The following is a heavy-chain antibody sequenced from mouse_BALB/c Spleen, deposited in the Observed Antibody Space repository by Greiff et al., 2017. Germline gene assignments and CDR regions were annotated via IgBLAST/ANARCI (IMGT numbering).Heavy chain of an antibody. CDR1: GYTFTDYN. CDR3: ARSQDSSGEAMDY. D-gene: IGHD3-2*01. Sequence: EVQLQQSGPELVKPGASVKIPCKASGYTFTDYNMDWVKQSHGKSLEWIGDINPNNGGTIYNQKFKGKATLTVDKSSSTAYMELRSLTSEDTAVYYCARSQDSSGEAMDYWGQGTSVTVSS. J-gene: IGHJ4*01. CDR2: INPNNGGT. V-gene: IGHV1-18*01.